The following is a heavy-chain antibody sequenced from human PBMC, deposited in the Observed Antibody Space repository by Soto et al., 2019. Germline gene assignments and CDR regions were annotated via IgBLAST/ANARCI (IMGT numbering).Heavy chain of an antibody. CDR1: GDSISAYS. CDR2: IHYNGNT. J-gene: IGHJ4*02. V-gene: IGHV4-59*01. CDR3: AREGNLGRWLQPLDF. Sequence: QVQLQVSGPGLVKPSETLSLTCTVSGDSISAYSWSWVRQPPGKGLEWIGNIHYNGNTKYSPSLKSRVTMSVDTSKNHFSLILISVTAADTAIYFCAREGNLGRWLQPLDFWGQGTLVTVSS. D-gene: IGHD5-12*01.